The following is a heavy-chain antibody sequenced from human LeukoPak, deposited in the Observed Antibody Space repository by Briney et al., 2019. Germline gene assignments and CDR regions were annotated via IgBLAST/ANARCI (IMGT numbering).Heavy chain of an antibody. CDR1: GFTFSSYT. D-gene: IGHD5-18*01. Sequence: GGSLRLSCAASGFTFSSYTMNWVRQAPGKGLEWVSFISTSSSYIYYADSVKGRFTISRDNAKNSLYLQMNSLRAEDTAVYYCARVGGYSYYYFDYWGQGTLVTVSS. V-gene: IGHV3-21*01. CDR2: ISTSSSYI. CDR3: ARVGGYSYYYFDY. J-gene: IGHJ4*02.